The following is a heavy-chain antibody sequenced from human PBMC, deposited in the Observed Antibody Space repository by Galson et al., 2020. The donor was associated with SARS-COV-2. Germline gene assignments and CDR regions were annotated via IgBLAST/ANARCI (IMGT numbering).Heavy chain of an antibody. CDR1: GGALSGYY. Sequence: SETLSLTCAVHGGALSGYYWSWIRQSPGKGLEWIGEINYSGSGDTNYNPSLKSRVAIPGDTSKNQFFLRLSSVTAADTAMYYCARQSSQYAFDIWGQGTMVTVSS. V-gene: IGHV4-34*01. J-gene: IGHJ3*02. CDR2: INYSGSGDT. CDR3: ARQSSQYAFDI.